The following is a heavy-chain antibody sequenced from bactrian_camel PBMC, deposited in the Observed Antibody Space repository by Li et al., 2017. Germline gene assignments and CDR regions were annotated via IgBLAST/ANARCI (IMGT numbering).Heavy chain of an antibody. Sequence: VQLVESGGGSVQPGGSLRLSCAASGFTFSTYDMSWVRQASGKGLEWVSFINSGGRTTYYADSVRGRFTISRDNAKNTVYLQLNSLKTDDTAVYYCAYRGTYFEYNYWGQGTQVTVS. J-gene: IGHJ4*01. CDR2: INSGGRTT. CDR1: GFTFSTYD. CDR3: AYRGTYFEYNY. D-gene: IGHD7*01. V-gene: IGHV3S40*01.